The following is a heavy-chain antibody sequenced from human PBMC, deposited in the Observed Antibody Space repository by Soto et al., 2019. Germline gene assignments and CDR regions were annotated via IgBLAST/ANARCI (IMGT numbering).Heavy chain of an antibody. J-gene: IGHJ4*02. Sequence: QVQLVESGGGLVPPGGSLRLSCAGSGFTFGDSYMSWIRQAPGKGLEWLSYISPGSRYPAYADSVKGRFTISRDNAKRSLYLQMTSLRADDTAVYYCAKDRRAGGNYGFYSDFWGQGALVIVSS. CDR3: AKDRRAGGNYGFYSDF. V-gene: IGHV3-11*05. CDR2: ISPGSRYP. CDR1: GFTFGDSY. D-gene: IGHD1-7*01.